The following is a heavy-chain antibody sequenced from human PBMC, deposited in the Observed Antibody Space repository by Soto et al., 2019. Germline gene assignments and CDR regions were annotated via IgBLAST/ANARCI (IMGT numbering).Heavy chain of an antibody. CDR2: IWYDGSNK. J-gene: IGHJ4*02. CDR1: GFTFSSYG. V-gene: IGHV3-33*01. Sequence: QVQLVESGGGVVQPGRSLRLSCAASGFTFSSYGMHWVRQAPGKGLEWVAVIWYDGSNKYYADSVKGRFTISRDNSKNTLYLQMNSLRAEDTAVYYCARGPDDSGDYPPSAPDYWGKGTLVTVSS. D-gene: IGHD4-17*01. CDR3: ARGPDDSGDYPPSAPDY.